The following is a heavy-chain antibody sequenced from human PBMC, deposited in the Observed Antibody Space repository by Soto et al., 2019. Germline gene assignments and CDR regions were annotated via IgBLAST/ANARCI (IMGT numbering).Heavy chain of an antibody. J-gene: IGHJ6*03. Sequence: GGSLRLSCAASGFTFSSYAMHWVRQAPGKGLEYVSAISSNGGSTYYANSVKGRFTISRDNSKNTLYLQMGSLRAEDMAVYYCARDGKSRWFGVYYYYYMDVWGKGTTVTVSS. V-gene: IGHV3-64*01. CDR1: GFTFSSYA. CDR3: ARDGKSRWFGVYYYYYMDV. D-gene: IGHD3-10*01. CDR2: ISSNGGST.